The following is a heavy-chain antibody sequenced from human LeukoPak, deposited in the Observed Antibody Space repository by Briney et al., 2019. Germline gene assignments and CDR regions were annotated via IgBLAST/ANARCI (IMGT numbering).Heavy chain of an antibody. CDR1: GGTFSSYA. J-gene: IGHJ6*02. D-gene: IGHD4-23*01. V-gene: IGHV1-69*01. CDR2: IIPIFGTA. Sequence: GSSVKVSCKASGGTFSSYAISWVRQAPGQGLEWMGGIIPIFGTANYAQKFQGRVTITADESTSTAYMELSSLRSEDTAVYYCARWVPGAARWASDYYYGMDVWGQGTTVTVS. CDR3: ARWVPGAARWASDYYYGMDV.